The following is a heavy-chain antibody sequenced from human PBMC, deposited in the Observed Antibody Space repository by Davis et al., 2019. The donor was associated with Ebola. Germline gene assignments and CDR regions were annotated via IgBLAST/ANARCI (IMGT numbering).Heavy chain of an antibody. CDR2: ISYDGSNK. V-gene: IGHV3-30-3*01. Sequence: GESLKISCAASGFTFSSYAMHWVRQAPGKGLEWVAVISYDGSNKYYADSVKGRFTISRDNSKNTLYLQMNSLRDEDTAVYYCARASGWSYSFDYWGQGTLVTVSS. J-gene: IGHJ4*02. CDR3: ARASGWSYSFDY. CDR1: GFTFSSYA. D-gene: IGHD6-19*01.